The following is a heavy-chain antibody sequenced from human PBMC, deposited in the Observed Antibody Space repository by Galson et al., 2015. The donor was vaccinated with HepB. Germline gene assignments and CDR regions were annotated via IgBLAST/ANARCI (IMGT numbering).Heavy chain of an antibody. CDR2: IIPIFGTA. CDR3: AKGENWRNWYFDL. J-gene: IGHJ2*01. Sequence: SVKVSCKASGGTFSSYAISWVRQAPGQGLEWMGGIIPIFGTANYAQKFQGRVTITADESTSTAYMELSSLRSEDTAVYYCAKGENWRNWYFDLWGRGTLVTVSS. CDR1: GGTFSSYA. V-gene: IGHV1-69*13. D-gene: IGHD1-1*01.